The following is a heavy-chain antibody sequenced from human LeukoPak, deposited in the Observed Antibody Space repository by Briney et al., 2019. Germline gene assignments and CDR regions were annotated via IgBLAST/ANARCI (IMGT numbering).Heavy chain of an antibody. D-gene: IGHD6-13*01. CDR2: IYYSGTT. V-gene: IGHV4-39*07. Sequence: KPSETLSLTCTVSGDSISSSSYYWGWIRQPPGKGLEWIGNIYYSGTTNYNPSLKSRVTISVDTSKNQFSLKLSSVTAADTAVYYCATLLIAAAGKGWFDPWGQGTLVTVSS. J-gene: IGHJ5*02. CDR3: ATLLIAAAGKGWFDP. CDR1: GDSISSSSYY.